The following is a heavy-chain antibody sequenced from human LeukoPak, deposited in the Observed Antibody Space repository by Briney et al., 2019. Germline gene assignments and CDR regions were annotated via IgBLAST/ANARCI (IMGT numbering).Heavy chain of an antibody. CDR1: GGSISSYY. J-gene: IGHJ5*02. V-gene: IGHV4-59*01. D-gene: IGHD3-22*01. CDR2: IYYSGST. Sequence: PSETLSLTCTVSGGSISSYYWSWIRQPPGKGLEWIGYIYYSGSTNYNPSLKSRVTISVDTSKNQFSLKLSSVTAADTAVYYCARAPNYYDSSGYYTGWFDPWGQGTLVTVSS. CDR3: ARAPNYYDSSGYYTGWFDP.